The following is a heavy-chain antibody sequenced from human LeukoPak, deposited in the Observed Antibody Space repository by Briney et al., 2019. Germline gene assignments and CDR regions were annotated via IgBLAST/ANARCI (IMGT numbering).Heavy chain of an antibody. CDR3: AKGSYSSASGTFDI. CDR2: IKQDGSEK. V-gene: IGHV3-7*05. J-gene: IGHJ3*02. CDR1: GFTFSGYW. Sequence: PGGSLRLSCAASGFTFSGYWMNWVRQAPGKGLEWVANIKQDGSEKYYVYSVKGRFTISRDNSKNTLYLQMNSLRAEDTAVYYCAKGSYSSASGTFDIWGQGTMVTVSS. D-gene: IGHD6-19*01.